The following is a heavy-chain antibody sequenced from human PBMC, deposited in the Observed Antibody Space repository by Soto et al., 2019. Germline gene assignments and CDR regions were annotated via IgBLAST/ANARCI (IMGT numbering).Heavy chain of an antibody. J-gene: IGHJ3*02. Sequence: QPGGSLRLSCAASGFTFSSYDMHWVRQATGKGLEWVSAIGTAGDTYYPGSVKGRFTISRENAKNSLYLQMNSLRAGDTAVYYCARGRRGGEPLTNSSSDLIDAFDIWGQGTMVTVSS. D-gene: IGHD6-6*01. CDR1: GFTFSSYD. V-gene: IGHV3-13*01. CDR3: ARGRRGGEPLTNSSSDLIDAFDI. CDR2: IGTAGDT.